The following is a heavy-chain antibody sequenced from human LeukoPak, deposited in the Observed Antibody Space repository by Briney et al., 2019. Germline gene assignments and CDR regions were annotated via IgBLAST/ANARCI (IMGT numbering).Heavy chain of an antibody. D-gene: IGHD6-19*01. J-gene: IGHJ6*04. CDR2: ISYDGSNK. CDR1: GFTFSSYA. V-gene: IGHV3-30*04. Sequence: GRSLRLSCAASGFTFSSYAMHWVRQAPGKGLEWVAVISYDGSNKYYADSVKGRFTISRDNSKNTLYLQMNSLRAEDTAVYYSCIGSGWPGDFYGMDVWGKGTTVTVSS. CDR3: CIGSGWPGDFYGMDV.